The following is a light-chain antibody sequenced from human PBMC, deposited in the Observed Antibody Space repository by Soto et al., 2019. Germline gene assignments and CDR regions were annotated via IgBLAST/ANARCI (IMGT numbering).Light chain of an antibody. J-gene: IGLJ2*01. Sequence: QSVLTQPASVSGSPGQTITISCTGTSRDVGGYNYVSWYQQHPGTAPKLMIYEVSLRPSGVSNRFSGSKSGNTASLTISGLQAEDEADYYCSSYTISSTLAFGGGTKLTVL. CDR3: SSYTISSTLA. CDR2: EVS. CDR1: SRDVGGYNY. V-gene: IGLV2-14*01.